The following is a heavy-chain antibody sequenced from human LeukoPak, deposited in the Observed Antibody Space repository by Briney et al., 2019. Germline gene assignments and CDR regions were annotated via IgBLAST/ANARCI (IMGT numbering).Heavy chain of an antibody. D-gene: IGHD3-22*01. CDR1: GFTFSSYW. CDR3: ARGAYYYYDSSGYYPGY. J-gene: IGHJ4*02. V-gene: IGHV3-74*01. CDR2: INSDGSST. Sequence: GGSLRLSCAASGFTFSSYWMHWVRQAPGKGLVWVSRINSDGSSTSYADSVKGRFTISRDNAKNTLYLQMNSLRAEDTAVYYCARGAYYYYDSSGYYPGYWGQGTLVTVCS.